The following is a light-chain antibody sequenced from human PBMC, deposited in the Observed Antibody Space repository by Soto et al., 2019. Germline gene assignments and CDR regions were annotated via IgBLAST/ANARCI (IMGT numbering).Light chain of an antibody. Sequence: EIFMTQSPATLSVSPGEKVILSCRASESVGSTLAWYQQKPGQAPRLLIRGASTRATGVPARFSGSGSGTKFTLSISSLQSEYFAVSYCEQYSTSLTFGGGT. CDR2: GAS. J-gene: IGKJ4*02. V-gene: IGKV3-15*01. CDR3: EQYSTSLT. CDR1: ESVGST.